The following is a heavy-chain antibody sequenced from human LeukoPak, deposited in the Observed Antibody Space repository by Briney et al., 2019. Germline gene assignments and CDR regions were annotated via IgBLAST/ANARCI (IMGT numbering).Heavy chain of an antibody. Sequence: GGSLRLSCAASGFTFSSYAMSWVRQAPVKGLEWVSAISGSGGSTYYADSVKGRFTISRDNSKNTLYLQMNSLRAEDTAVYYCAKLEQSGVQLEIRSGFDYWGQGTLVTVSS. V-gene: IGHV3-23*01. CDR3: AKLEQSGVQLEIRSGFDY. D-gene: IGHD1-1*01. J-gene: IGHJ4*02. CDR2: ISGSGGST. CDR1: GFTFSSYA.